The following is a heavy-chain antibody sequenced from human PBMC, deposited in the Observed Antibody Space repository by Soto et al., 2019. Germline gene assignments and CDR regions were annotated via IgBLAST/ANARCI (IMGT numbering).Heavy chain of an antibody. CDR3: AKDAGRIQLWLHFDY. V-gene: IGHV3-30*18. CDR2: ISYDGSNK. Sequence: PGGSLRLSCAASGFTFSSYGMHWVRQAPGKGLEWVAVISYDGSNKYYADSVKGRFTISRDNSKNTLYLQMNSLRAEDTAVYYCAKDAGRIQLWLHFDYWGQGTLVTVSS. CDR1: GFTFSSYG. J-gene: IGHJ4*02. D-gene: IGHD5-18*01.